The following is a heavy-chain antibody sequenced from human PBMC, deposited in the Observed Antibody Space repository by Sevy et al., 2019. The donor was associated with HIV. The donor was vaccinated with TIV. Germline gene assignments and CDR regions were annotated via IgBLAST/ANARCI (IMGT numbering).Heavy chain of an antibody. D-gene: IGHD4-17*01. CDR3: ARPRANYVDHYFFYAMDV. V-gene: IGHV3-30-3*01. Sequence: GGSLRLSCAASGFALSNYYAMHWVRQAPGKGLEWVALISYDGSDKYYADSVKGRFTISRDNFKNTLYLQRNSLTTEDTAVYYCARPRANYVDHYFFYAMDVWGQGTTVTVSS. CDR1: GFALSNYYA. CDR2: ISYDGSDK. J-gene: IGHJ6*02.